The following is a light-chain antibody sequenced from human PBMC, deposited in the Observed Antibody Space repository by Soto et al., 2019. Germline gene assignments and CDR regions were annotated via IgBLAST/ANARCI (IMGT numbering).Light chain of an antibody. CDR1: QSIDNNH. V-gene: IGKV3-20*01. CDR2: GTS. Sequence: EIVLPQYTGTLSLSPGERFTLSCMASQSIDNNHLAWYQQKPGQAPRLLIHGTSNRATGIPDRFSGSGSGTDFTLTFSRLEPEDFAVYYCEYYGTSITFGGGTMVDIK. J-gene: IGKJ4*01. CDR3: EYYGTSIT.